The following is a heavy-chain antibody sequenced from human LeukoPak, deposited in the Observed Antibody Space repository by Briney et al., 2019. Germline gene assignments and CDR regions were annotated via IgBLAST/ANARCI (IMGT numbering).Heavy chain of an antibody. J-gene: IGHJ4*02. V-gene: IGHV3-23*01. CDR3: AKDVNLDYVRHFDS. D-gene: IGHD3-16*01. Sequence: GGSLRLSCAASGFTFSNYAMSWVRQAPGKGLEWVSATSGSGDSTFTRYADSVKGRFTISRDNSKNTLYLQMNGLRAEDTAAYYCAKDVNLDYVRHFDSWGQGTLVTVSS. CDR1: GFTFSNYA. CDR2: TSGSGDST.